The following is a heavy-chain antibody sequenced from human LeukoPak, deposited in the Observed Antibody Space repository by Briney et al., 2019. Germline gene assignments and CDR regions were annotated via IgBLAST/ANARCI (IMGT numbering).Heavy chain of an antibody. Sequence: GGSLRLSCAASAFTFSSYAMSWVRQAPGKGLEWVSGISGSGGSTYYADSVKGRFTISRDNSKNTLYLQMNSLRAEDTAVYYCAKGHRDYYDSSGYDGWFDPWGQGTLVTVSS. CDR2: ISGSGGST. CDR1: AFTFSSYA. V-gene: IGHV3-23*01. J-gene: IGHJ5*02. D-gene: IGHD3-22*01. CDR3: AKGHRDYYDSSGYDGWFDP.